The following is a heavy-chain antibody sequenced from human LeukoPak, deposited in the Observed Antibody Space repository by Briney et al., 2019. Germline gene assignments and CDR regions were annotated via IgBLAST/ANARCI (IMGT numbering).Heavy chain of an antibody. J-gene: IGHJ4*02. V-gene: IGHV1-46*01. Sequence: ASVKVSCKASGYTFTSYYMHGVRQAPGQGLEWMGIINPSGGSTSYAQKFQGRVTTTRDTSTSTVYMELSSLRSEDTAVYYCATDIVVVGEYWGQGTLVTVSS. CDR1: GYTFTSYY. D-gene: IGHD2-15*01. CDR3: ATDIVVVGEY. CDR2: INPSGGST.